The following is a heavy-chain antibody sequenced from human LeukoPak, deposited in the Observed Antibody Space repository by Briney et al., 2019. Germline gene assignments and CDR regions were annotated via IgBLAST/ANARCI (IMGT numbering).Heavy chain of an antibody. J-gene: IGHJ4*02. D-gene: IGHD1-26*01. CDR1: GFTFDDYA. CDR2: IIWNSGTI. CDR3: AKAEGAWESLPIDH. Sequence: QPGGSLRLSCAASGFTFDDYAMHWVRQAPGKGLEWVSGIIWNSGTIVYADSVKGRFTISRDNAKNSLYLQMNSLRAEDTAFYYCAKAEGAWESLPIDHWGQGTLVTVSS. V-gene: IGHV3-9*01.